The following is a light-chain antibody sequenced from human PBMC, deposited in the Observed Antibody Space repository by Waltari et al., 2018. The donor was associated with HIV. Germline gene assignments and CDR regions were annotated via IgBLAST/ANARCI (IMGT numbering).Light chain of an antibody. J-gene: IGKJ4*01. Sequence: EIVLTQSPGTLSLSPGERATLSCRASQSVSSTYLAWYQQKPGQAPRLLIYGPSSSAPGIPDRCSGSGSGTDFTLTISRLEPEDFAVYYCQQYGRSPLTFGGGTKVEIK. CDR2: GPS. CDR1: QSVSSTY. CDR3: QQYGRSPLT. V-gene: IGKV3-20*01.